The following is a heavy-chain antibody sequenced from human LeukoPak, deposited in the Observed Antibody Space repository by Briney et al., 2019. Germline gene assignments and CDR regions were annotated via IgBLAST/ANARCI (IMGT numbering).Heavy chain of an antibody. D-gene: IGHD3-22*01. CDR1: GFTFSSYA. CDR2: ISYDGSNK. CDR3: AREAYYDSRAWFDP. J-gene: IGHJ5*02. Sequence: GGSLRLSCAASGFTFSSYAMHWVRQAPGKGLEWLAVISYDGSNKYYADSVKGRFTISRDNSKNTLYLQMNSLRAEDTAVYYCAREAYYDSRAWFDPWGQGTLVTVSS. V-gene: IGHV3-30*04.